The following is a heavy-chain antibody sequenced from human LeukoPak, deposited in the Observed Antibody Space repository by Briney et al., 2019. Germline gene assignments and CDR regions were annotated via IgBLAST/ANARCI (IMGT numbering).Heavy chain of an antibody. CDR1: GYTFTSYY. CDR2: INPSGGST. J-gene: IGHJ6*03. D-gene: IGHD6-19*01. CDR3: ARVNGGSGWYGGGYYYYMDA. V-gene: IGHV1-46*01. Sequence: ASVKVSCKASGYTFTSYYMHWVRQAPGQGLEWMGIINPSGGSTSYAQKFQGRVTMTRDTSTSTVYMELSSLRSEDTAVYYCARVNGGSGWYGGGYYYYMDAWGKGTTVTVSS.